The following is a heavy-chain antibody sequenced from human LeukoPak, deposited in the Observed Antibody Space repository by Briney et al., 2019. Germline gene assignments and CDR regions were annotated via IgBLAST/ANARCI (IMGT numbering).Heavy chain of an antibody. CDR3: ARDRRVVPPNYYYYYMDV. D-gene: IGHD2-2*01. Sequence: TGGSLRLSCAASGFTFSSYWMSWVRQAPGKGLEWVANIKQDGSEKYYVDSVKGRFTISRDNAKNSLYLQMNSLRAEDTAVYYCARDRRVVPPNYYYYYMDVWGKGTTVTVSS. CDR1: GFTFSSYW. CDR2: IKQDGSEK. V-gene: IGHV3-7*01. J-gene: IGHJ6*03.